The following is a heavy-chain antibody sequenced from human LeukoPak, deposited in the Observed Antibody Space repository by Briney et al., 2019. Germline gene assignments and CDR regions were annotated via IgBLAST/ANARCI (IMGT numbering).Heavy chain of an antibody. V-gene: IGHV3-23*01. J-gene: IGHJ1*01. D-gene: IGHD3-22*01. CDR3: AKGGSGYYFQH. CDR2: IRGIGGST. Sequence: PGGSLRLSCAASGFTFSSYAMSWVRQAPGKGLEWVSAIRGIGGSTYYADSVKGRFTISRDNSTNTLYLQMNSLRAEDTAVYYCAKGGSGYYFQHWGQGTLVTVSS. CDR1: GFTFSSYA.